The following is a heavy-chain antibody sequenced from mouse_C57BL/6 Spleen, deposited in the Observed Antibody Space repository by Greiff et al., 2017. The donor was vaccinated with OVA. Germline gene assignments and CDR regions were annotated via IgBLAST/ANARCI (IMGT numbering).Heavy chain of an antibody. Sequence: EVQLQQSGPGLVKPSQSLSLTCSVTGYSITSGYYWNWIRQFPGNKLEWMGYISYDGSNNYNPSLKNRISITRDTSKNQFFLKLNSVTTEDTATYYCARGGQPFDYWGQGTTLTVSS. J-gene: IGHJ2*01. CDR1: GYSITSGYY. D-gene: IGHD3-3*01. CDR3: ARGGQPFDY. CDR2: ISYDGSN. V-gene: IGHV3-6*01.